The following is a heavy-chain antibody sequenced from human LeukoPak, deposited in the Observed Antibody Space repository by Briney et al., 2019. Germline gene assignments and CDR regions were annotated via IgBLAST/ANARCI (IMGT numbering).Heavy chain of an antibody. J-gene: IGHJ5*02. CDR3: ARHEFSGWSASWFDP. V-gene: IGHV4-59*08. CDR2: IYYSGST. Sequence: PSETLSLTCTVSGGSISSYYWSWIRQPPGKGLEWIGYIYYSGSTNYNPSLKSRVTISVDTSKNQFSLKLSSVTAADTAVYYCARHEFSGWSASWFDPWGQGTLVTVSS. CDR1: GGSISSYY. D-gene: IGHD6-19*01.